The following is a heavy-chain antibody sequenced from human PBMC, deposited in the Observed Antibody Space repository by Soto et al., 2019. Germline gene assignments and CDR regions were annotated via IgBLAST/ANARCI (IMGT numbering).Heavy chain of an antibody. CDR3: AKDEVYCSSSSCYYYGMDV. D-gene: IGHD2-2*01. CDR1: GFTFSSYA. J-gene: IGHJ6*02. Sequence: HGWSLRLSCAASGFTFSSYATTWVRQAPGKGLEWVSSISTSGGSTYYADSVKGRFTISRDNSKNTLYVQMNSLRAEDTAVYYCAKDEVYCSSSSCYYYGMDVWGQGTTVTVSS. CDR2: ISTSGGST. V-gene: IGHV3-23*01.